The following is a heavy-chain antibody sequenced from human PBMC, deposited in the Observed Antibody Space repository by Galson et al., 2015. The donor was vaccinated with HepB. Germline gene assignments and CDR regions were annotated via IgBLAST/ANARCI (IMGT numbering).Heavy chain of an antibody. CDR3: ARCTYCSSTSCLSFGFDP. J-gene: IGHJ5*02. D-gene: IGHD2-2*01. CDR2: INPNSGGT. Sequence: SVKVSCKASGYTFTGYYMHWVRQAPGQGLEWMGWINPNSGGTNYAQKFQGRVTMTRDTSISTAYMELSRLRSDDTAVYYCARCTYCSSTSCLSFGFDPWGQGTLVTVSS. CDR1: GYTFTGYY. V-gene: IGHV1-2*02.